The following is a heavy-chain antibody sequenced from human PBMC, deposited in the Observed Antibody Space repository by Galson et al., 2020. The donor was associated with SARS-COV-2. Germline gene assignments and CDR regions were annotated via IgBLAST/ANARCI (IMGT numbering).Heavy chain of an antibody. CDR3: ARDHPVTTAPSGYYYGMDV. CDR2: IIPILGIA. Sequence: VKVSCKASGGTFSSYTISWVRQAPGQGLEWMGRIIPILGIANYAQKFQGRVTITADKSTSTAYMELSSLRSEDTAVYYCARDHPVTTAPSGYYYGMDVWGQGTTVTVSS. V-gene: IGHV1-69*04. D-gene: IGHD4-4*01. CDR1: GGTFSSYT. J-gene: IGHJ6*02.